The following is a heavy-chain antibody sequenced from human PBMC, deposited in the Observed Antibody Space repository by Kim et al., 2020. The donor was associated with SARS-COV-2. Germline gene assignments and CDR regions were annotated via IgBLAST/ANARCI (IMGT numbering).Heavy chain of an antibody. Sequence: VKGRCNISRDNAKNSRYLQMNSLRDEDTAVYYCARGGLEQWLVPAWYFDLWGRGTLVTVSS. J-gene: IGHJ2*01. D-gene: IGHD6-19*01. V-gene: IGHV3-48*02. CDR3: ARGGLEQWLVPAWYFDL.